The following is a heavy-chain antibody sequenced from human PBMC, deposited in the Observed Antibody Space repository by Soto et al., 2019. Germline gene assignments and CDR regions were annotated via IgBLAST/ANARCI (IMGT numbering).Heavy chain of an antibody. J-gene: IGHJ5*02. CDR3: GRESGETWDYEAS. Sequence: SETLSLTCTVSGGSISSYRWSWIRQPAGKGLEWIGRLNTYGDTHYNPSLKSRVTVSVDTSRNQFFLTLRSVTAADSAVYHCGRESGETWDYEASWGQGTPVTVSS. D-gene: IGHD1-7*01. CDR2: LNTYGDT. V-gene: IGHV4-4*07. CDR1: GGSISSYR.